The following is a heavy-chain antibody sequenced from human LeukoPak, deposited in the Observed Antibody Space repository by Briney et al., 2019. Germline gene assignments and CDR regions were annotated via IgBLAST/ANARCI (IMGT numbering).Heavy chain of an antibody. CDR3: VRNHVVLQWFEEGGFDP. J-gene: IGHJ5*02. D-gene: IGHD3-10*01. CDR1: GYTFTDYY. V-gene: IGHV1-2*02. CDR2: FNPDNGGT. Sequence: GESLKVSCKTSGYTFTDYYVHWVRQAPGQGLEWMGWFNPDNGGTNSVQKFQGRVTMTGDTSMRTAYMELSRLTSDDTAIYYCVRNHVVLQWFEEGGFDPWGQGTLVTVSS.